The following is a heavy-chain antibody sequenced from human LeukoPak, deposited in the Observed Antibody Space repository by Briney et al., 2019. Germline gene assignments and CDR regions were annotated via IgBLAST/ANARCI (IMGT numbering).Heavy chain of an antibody. D-gene: IGHD3-22*01. Sequence: ASVKVSCKASGYTFTSYYMHWVRQAPGQGLEWMGRINPNSGGTNYAQKFQGRVTMTRDTSISTAYMELSRLRSDDTAVYYCARDLVPSYYYDSSGYYTSDAFDIWGQGTMVTVSS. J-gene: IGHJ3*02. V-gene: IGHV1-2*06. CDR1: GYTFTSYY. CDR2: INPNSGGT. CDR3: ARDLVPSYYYDSSGYYTSDAFDI.